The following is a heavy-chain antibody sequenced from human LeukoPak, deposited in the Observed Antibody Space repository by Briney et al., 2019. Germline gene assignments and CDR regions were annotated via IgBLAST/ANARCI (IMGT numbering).Heavy chain of an antibody. CDR3: ARRGVFYGYDKYHYYYYYMDV. CDR1: GGSFSGYY. Sequence: PSETLSLTCAVYGGSFSGYYWSWIRQPPGKGLEWIGEINHSGSTNYNPSLKSRVTISVDTSKNQFSLKLSSVTAADTAVYYCARRGVFYGYDKYHYYYYYMDVWGKGTTVTVSS. D-gene: IGHD5-12*01. V-gene: IGHV4-34*01. J-gene: IGHJ6*03. CDR2: INHSGST.